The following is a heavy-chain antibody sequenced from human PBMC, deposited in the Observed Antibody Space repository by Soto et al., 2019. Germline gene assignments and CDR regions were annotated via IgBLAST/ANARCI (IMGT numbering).Heavy chain of an antibody. J-gene: IGHJ6*02. V-gene: IGHV2-5*02. Sequence: QITLKESGPTLVKPTETLTLTCSFSGFSLTSRGVGVAWIRQPPGKALEWLALIYWDDDKRYSPSLKSRLTITKDTFKDQVFLTMTHMDPVNTGTYYCTHDSCRRYGMDVWGQGTTVTVSS. CDR3: THDSCRRYGMDV. CDR1: GFSLTSRGVG. CDR2: IYWDDDK. D-gene: IGHD2-15*01.